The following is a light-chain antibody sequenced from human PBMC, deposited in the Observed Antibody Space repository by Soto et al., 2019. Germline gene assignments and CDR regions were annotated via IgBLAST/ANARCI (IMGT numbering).Light chain of an antibody. CDR2: SNN. CDR1: SIDFVTYNR. Sequence: SVLTQPPSVSGSPGQSVTISCTGTSIDFVTYNRVSWYQQLPGTAPKLLIYSNNKRPSGVPDRLSGSKSGTSASLAISGLQSDDEADYYCAAWDDSVKGWVFGGGTKVTVL. J-gene: IGLJ3*02. V-gene: IGLV1-44*01. CDR3: AAWDDSVKGWV.